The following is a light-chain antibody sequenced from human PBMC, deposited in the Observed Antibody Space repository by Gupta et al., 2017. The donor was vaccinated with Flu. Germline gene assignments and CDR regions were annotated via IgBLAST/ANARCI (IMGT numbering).Light chain of an antibody. CDR1: QSVGTS. V-gene: IGKV3-11*01. J-gene: IGKJ1*01. Sequence: PGSPSLSPGETATLSCRASQSVGTSLAWYQQKPGRAPRLLIYDASNRATGIPDRFSGGGSGTDFTLTISSLESEDFVIYYCQQRTNWLWTFGQGTKVEI. CDR3: QQRTNWLWT. CDR2: DAS.